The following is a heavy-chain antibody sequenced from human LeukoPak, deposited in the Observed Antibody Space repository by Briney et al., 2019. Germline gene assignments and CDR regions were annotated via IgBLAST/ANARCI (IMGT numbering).Heavy chain of an antibody. D-gene: IGHD3-22*01. J-gene: IGHJ4*02. V-gene: IGHV4-31*03. CDR1: GGSISSGGYY. CDR3: ARGGDYYDSSGYYHFDY. CDR2: IYYSGST. Sequence: SQTLSLTCTVSGGSISSGGYYWSWIRQHPGKGLEWIGYIYYSGSTYYNPSLNSRVTISVDTSKNQFSLKLSSVTAADTAVYYCARGGDYYDSSGYYHFDYWGQGTLVTVSS.